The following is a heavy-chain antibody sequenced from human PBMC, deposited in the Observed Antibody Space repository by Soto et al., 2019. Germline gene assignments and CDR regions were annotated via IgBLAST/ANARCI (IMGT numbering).Heavy chain of an antibody. CDR2: IYSGGST. Sequence: PGGSLRLSCAASGFTVSSNYMSWVRQAPGKGLEWVSVIYSGGSTYYADSVKGRFTISRDNSKNTLYLQMNSLRAEDTAVYYCARGGYYFYYGMDVSGQGTTVTVS. CDR1: GFTVSSNY. J-gene: IGHJ6*02. V-gene: IGHV3-53*01. CDR3: ARGGYYFYYGMDV.